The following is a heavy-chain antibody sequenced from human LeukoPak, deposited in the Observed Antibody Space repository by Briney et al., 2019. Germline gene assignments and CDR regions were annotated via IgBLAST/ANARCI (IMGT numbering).Heavy chain of an antibody. J-gene: IGHJ4*02. D-gene: IGHD2-2*01. V-gene: IGHV3-23*01. CDR1: GFTFSSYA. CDR2: ISGSGGST. Sequence: GGSLRLSCAASGFTFSSYAMSWVRQAPGKGLEWVSAISGSGGSTYYADSVKGRFTISRDNSKNTLYLQMNSLRAEDTAVYYCAKDPVYCSSTSCYVYWGQGTLVTVSS. CDR3: AKDPVYCSSTSCYVY.